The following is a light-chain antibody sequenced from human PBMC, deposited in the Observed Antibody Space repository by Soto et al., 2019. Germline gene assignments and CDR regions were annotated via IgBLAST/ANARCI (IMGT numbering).Light chain of an antibody. V-gene: IGLV2-14*03. CDR3: SSFRSSSTSDV. CDR2: DVS. CDR1: SSDIGDSNY. J-gene: IGLJ1*01. Sequence: QSALTQPASVSGSPGQSITISCTGTSSDIGDSNYVSWYQQHPGKAPKLVIYDVSNRPSGVSNRFSGSKSANTASLTISGLPAEDEADYYCSSFRSSSTSDVFGTGTKVTVL.